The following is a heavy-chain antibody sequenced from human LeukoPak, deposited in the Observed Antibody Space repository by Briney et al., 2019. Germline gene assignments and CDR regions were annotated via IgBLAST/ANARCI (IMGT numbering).Heavy chain of an antibody. CDR2: IKEDGSEM. CDR1: GFTFSRSS. Sequence: PGGSLRLSCAASGFTFSRSSMSWVRQAPGKGLEWVASIKEDGSEMYYVDSVKGRFTISRDNTKNSRYLQMNSLRAEDTAVYYCARGRRLNDYWGQGTLVTVSS. J-gene: IGHJ4*02. D-gene: IGHD6-25*01. CDR3: ARGRRLNDY. V-gene: IGHV3-7*01.